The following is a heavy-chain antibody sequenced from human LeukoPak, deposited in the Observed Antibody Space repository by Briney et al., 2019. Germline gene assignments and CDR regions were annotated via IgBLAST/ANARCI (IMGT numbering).Heavy chain of an antibody. CDR2: INHSGST. Sequence: PSETLSLTCAVYGGSFSGYYWSWIRQPPGKGLEWIGEINHSGSTNYNPSLKSRVTISVDTSKNQFSLKLSSVTVADTAVYYCARGRRQQLPPYYYYYMDVWGKGTTVTVSS. CDR3: ARGRRQQLPPYYYYYMDV. D-gene: IGHD6-13*01. V-gene: IGHV4-34*01. CDR1: GGSFSGYY. J-gene: IGHJ6*03.